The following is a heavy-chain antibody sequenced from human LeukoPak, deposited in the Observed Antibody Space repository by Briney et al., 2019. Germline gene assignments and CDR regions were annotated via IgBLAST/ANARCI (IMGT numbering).Heavy chain of an antibody. D-gene: IGHD3-9*01. J-gene: IGHJ4*02. CDR2: MNPKSGGT. CDR3: ARSPDILTGEKFDY. V-gene: IGHV1-2*02. CDR1: GYTFTGYY. Sequence: ASVKVSCKASGYTFTGYYVHWVRQAPGQGLEWMGWMNPKSGGTNYAQKFEARVTMNRDTSISTAYMELSRLRFDDTAVYYCARSPDILTGEKFDYWGQGTLVTVSA.